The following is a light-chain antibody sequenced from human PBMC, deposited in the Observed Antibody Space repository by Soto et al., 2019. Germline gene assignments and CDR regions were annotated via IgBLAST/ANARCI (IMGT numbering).Light chain of an antibody. CDR2: DVS. Sequence: QSVLTQPASVSGSPGQSITISCTGTSSDVGSYNYVSWYQQHPGKAPKLMIYDVSNRPSGVSDRFSGSKSGNTASLTISGLQAEDEADYYCTSHITAGTYVFGTGTKVTVL. CDR3: TSHITAGTYV. J-gene: IGLJ1*01. V-gene: IGLV2-14*03. CDR1: SSDVGSYNY.